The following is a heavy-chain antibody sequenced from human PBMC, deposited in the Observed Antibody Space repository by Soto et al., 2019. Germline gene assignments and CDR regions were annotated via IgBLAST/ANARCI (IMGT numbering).Heavy chain of an antibody. CDR3: ARGGAYYYDSSGYFNEAFDI. Sequence: SETLSLTCSVSGGSLDNYYWTWIRQPPGKGLEFIGYIYYKGTTTYNPSLKSRVAISIDTSKNQFSLQLTSVTAADTAVYYCARGGAYYYDSSGYFNEAFDIWGQGTMVTVS. CDR2: IYYKGTT. CDR1: GGSLDNYY. D-gene: IGHD3-22*01. V-gene: IGHV4-59*12. J-gene: IGHJ3*02.